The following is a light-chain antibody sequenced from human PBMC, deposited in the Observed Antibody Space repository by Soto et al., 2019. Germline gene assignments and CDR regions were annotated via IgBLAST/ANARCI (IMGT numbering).Light chain of an antibody. CDR1: NIGVKS. J-gene: IGLJ3*02. CDR3: QVWDTYVDHGV. CDR2: DDS. V-gene: IGLV3-21*02. Sequence: SYELTQPPSVSVAPGQTAKITCGGENIGVKSVNWYLQKPGQAPVLVVYDDSDRPSGIPERFSGSNSNDGATLTISRVEAGXEAXYYCQVWDTYVDHGVFGGGTKLTVL.